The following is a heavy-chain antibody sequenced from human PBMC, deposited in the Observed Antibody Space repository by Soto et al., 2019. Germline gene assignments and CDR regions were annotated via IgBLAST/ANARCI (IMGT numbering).Heavy chain of an antibody. V-gene: IGHV1-18*01. Sequence: QLVQSGVEMKNPGASVKVSCKASGYTFTSYGSSWVRQAPGQGREWMGWISGFNDDTNHEQKFQGRVTVTKETSTSTAYMELRSLKSDDTAMYYCARSGSYYPARNWFGPWGQGTLVIVSS. CDR1: GYTFTSYG. CDR2: ISGFNDDT. J-gene: IGHJ5*02. CDR3: ARSGSYYPARNWFGP. D-gene: IGHD3-10*01.